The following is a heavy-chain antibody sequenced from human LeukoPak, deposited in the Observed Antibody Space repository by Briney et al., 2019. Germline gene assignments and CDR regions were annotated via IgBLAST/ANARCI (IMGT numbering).Heavy chain of an antibody. J-gene: IGHJ6*02. V-gene: IGHV4-59*08. CDR3: ARHEGSSWDYYGMNV. D-gene: IGHD6-13*01. Sequence: PSETLSLTCTVSGGSISSYYWSWIRQPPGKGPEWIGYIYYSGSTNYNPSLKSRVTISVDTSKNQFSLKLSSVTAADTAVYYCARHEGSSWDYYGMNVWGQGTTVTVSS. CDR1: GGSISSYY. CDR2: IYYSGST.